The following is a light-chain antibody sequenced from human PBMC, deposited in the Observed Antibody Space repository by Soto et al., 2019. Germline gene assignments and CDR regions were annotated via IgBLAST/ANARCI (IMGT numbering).Light chain of an antibody. CDR2: GAY. V-gene: IGKV3-20*01. J-gene: IGKJ1*01. CDR3: QQYGTSPRT. Sequence: VLTQSPGILYLSPGETPTLSCRASQSVINNYLAWYQHKPAQTPKLLISGAYSRASGIPDRFSGSGSGTDFTLTINRLEPEDFAVYYCQQYGTSPRTFGQGTKVEIK. CDR1: QSVINNY.